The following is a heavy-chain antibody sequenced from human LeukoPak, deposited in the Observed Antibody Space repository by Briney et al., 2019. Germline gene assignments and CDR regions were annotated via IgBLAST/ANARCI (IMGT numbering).Heavy chain of an antibody. CDR3: GSADPYYYYYMDV. CDR1: GVSFSGYY. CDR2: INHSGST. J-gene: IGHJ6*03. Sequence: SETLSLTCAVYGVSFSGYYWSWIRQPPGKGLEWIGEINHSGSTNYNPSLKSRVTISVDTSKNQFSLKLSSVTAADTAVYYCGSADPYYYYYMDVWGKGTTVTVSS. D-gene: IGHD2-2*01. V-gene: IGHV4-34*01.